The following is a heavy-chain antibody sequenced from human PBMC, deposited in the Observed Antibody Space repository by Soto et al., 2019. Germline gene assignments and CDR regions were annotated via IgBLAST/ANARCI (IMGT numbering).Heavy chain of an antibody. V-gene: IGHV1-18*01. Sequence: ASVKVSCKASGYTFLSYGISWVRQAPGQGLEWMGWISAYSGNTDYAQRLQDRVTLTTDTSTSTAYMELRSLRSDDTAVYYCARNPSGSSFDYWGQGTLVTVSS. CDR2: ISAYSGNT. CDR3: ARNPSGSSFDY. J-gene: IGHJ4*02. D-gene: IGHD1-26*01. CDR1: GYTFLSYG.